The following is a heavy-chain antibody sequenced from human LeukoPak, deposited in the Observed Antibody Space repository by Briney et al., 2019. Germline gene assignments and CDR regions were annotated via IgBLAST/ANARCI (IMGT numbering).Heavy chain of an antibody. Sequence: GESLKISCKGSGYTFTSHWIAWVRQTPGKGLEWMGISYPDDSDTRYSPSFQGQVTISADKSISTAFLQWSSLKASDTAMYYCARHLRGVKAAAGLGYSFWGQGTLVTVSS. V-gene: IGHV5-51*01. CDR2: SYPDDSDT. D-gene: IGHD6-13*01. CDR3: ARHLRGVKAAAGLGYSF. J-gene: IGHJ4*02. CDR1: GYTFTSHW.